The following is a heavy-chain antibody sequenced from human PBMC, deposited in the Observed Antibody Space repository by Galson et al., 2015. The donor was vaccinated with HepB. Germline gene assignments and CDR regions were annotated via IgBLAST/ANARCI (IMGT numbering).Heavy chain of an antibody. J-gene: IGHJ4*02. CDR1: GFTFSDYY. CDR2: ISSSSSYT. V-gene: IGHV3-11*06. Sequence: SLRLSCAASGFTFSDYYMSWIRQAPGKGLEWVSYISSSSSYTNYADSVKGRFTTSRDNAKKSLYLQMSSLRAEDTAVYYCARGLKFGYWGQGTLVTVSS. D-gene: IGHD3-22*01. CDR3: ARGLKFGY.